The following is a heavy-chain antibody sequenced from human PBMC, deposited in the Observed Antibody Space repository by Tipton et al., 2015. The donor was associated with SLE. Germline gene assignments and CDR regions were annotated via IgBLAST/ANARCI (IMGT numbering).Heavy chain of an antibody. V-gene: IGHV4-59*11. J-gene: IGHJ4*02. CDR1: GGSISSHY. Sequence: TLSLTCTVSGGSISSHYWSWIRQPPGKGLEWIGYIYYSGSTNYNPSLKSRVTISVDTSKNQFSLKLSSVTAADTAVYYCARDQSSGWLNLDYWGQGTLVTVSS. D-gene: IGHD6-19*01. CDR3: ARDQSSGWLNLDY. CDR2: IYYSGST.